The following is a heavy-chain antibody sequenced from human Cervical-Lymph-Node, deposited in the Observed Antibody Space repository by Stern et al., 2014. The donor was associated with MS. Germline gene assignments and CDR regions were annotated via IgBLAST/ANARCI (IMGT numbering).Heavy chain of an antibody. CDR1: GFTFGTSA. J-gene: IGHJ3*02. CDR2: IVVGSGNT. V-gene: IGHV1-58*02. Sequence: VQLVQSGPEVKKPWPSVKVSCKTSGFTFGTSAIQWVRQARGPRLEWIGLIVVGSGNTNYAQKFQQRVTITRDMSTSTASLELSSLRADDTAVYYWVGPVGGSLNDALDSWGQGTMVTVSS. D-gene: IGHD3-10*01. CDR3: VGPVGGSLNDALDS.